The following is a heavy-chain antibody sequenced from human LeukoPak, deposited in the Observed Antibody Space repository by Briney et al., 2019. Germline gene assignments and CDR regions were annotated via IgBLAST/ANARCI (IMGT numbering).Heavy chain of an antibody. CDR2: IIPIFGTA. D-gene: IGHD6-13*01. CDR1: GGTFSSYA. Sequence: ASVKVSCKASGGTFSSYAISWVRQAPGQGLEWMGGIIPIFGTANYAQKFQGRVTITADESTSTAYMELSSLRSEDTAVYYCARRAAAGTGYFDYWGQGTLVTVSS. V-gene: IGHV1-69*01. CDR3: ARRAAAGTGYFDY. J-gene: IGHJ4*02.